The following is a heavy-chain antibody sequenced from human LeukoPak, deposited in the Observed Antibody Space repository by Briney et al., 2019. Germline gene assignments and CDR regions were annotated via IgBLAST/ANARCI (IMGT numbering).Heavy chain of an antibody. Sequence: ASVKVSCKASGYTFTGYYMHWVRQAPGQGLEWMGWINPNSGGTNYAQKFQGRVTMTRDTSISTAYMELSRLRSDDTAVYYCARVQQQLVYYFDYWGQGTLVTVSS. CDR3: ARVQQQLVYYFDY. V-gene: IGHV1-2*02. CDR2: INPNSGGT. D-gene: IGHD6-13*01. J-gene: IGHJ4*02. CDR1: GYTFTGYY.